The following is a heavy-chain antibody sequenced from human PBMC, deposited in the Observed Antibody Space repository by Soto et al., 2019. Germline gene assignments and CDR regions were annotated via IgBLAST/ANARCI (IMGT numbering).Heavy chain of an antibody. CDR3: ARHERLHYAFDI. V-gene: IGHV4-39*01. J-gene: IGHJ3*02. CDR2: IDYSGST. Sequence: QLQLQGSGPGLVKPSETLSLTCTVSGGSISSSNYYWGWIRQPPGKGLEWIGSIDYSGSTYYNPSLWSRVTISVDTSKNQFSLKLSSVTAADTAVYYCARHERLHYAFDIWGQGTMVTVSS. CDR1: GGSISSSNYY. D-gene: IGHD2-15*01.